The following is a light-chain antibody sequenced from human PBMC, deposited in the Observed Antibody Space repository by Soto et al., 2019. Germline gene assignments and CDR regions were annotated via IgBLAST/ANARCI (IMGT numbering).Light chain of an antibody. J-gene: IGLJ1*01. CDR3: NSYTGSNNHV. V-gene: IGLV2-14*03. CDR2: DVS. Sequence: QSALTQPASASGSPGQSVTISCTGTSSDVGGYNYVSWYQHHPGKAPKLLIYDVSNRPSGVSDRFSGSKSGNTASLTVSGLQAEDEADYYCNSYTGSNNHVFGTGTKLTVL. CDR1: SSDVGGYNY.